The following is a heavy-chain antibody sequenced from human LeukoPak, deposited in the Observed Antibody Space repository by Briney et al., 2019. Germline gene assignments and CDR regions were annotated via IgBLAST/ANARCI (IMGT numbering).Heavy chain of an antibody. CDR1: GFPFSNAW. CDR2: IKSKTDGGTT. V-gene: IGHV3-15*01. CDR3: TTVGGYGDFDY. J-gene: IGHJ4*02. D-gene: IGHD4-17*01. Sequence: GSLSPSFAASGFPFSNAWMSWGRPAPGKGVGWGGRIKSKTDGGTTDYAAPVKGRFTISRDDSKNTLYLQMNSLKTEDTAVYYCTTVGGYGDFDYWGQGTLVTVSS.